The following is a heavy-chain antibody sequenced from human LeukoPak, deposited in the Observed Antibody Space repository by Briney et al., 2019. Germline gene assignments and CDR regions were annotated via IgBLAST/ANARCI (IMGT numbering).Heavy chain of an antibody. CDR3: VKDLPILGEPGDAFDI. Sequence: GGSLRLSCAASGFTFSSYGMHWVRQAPGKGLEWVAFIRYDGSNKYYADSVKGRFTISRDNSKNTLYLQMNSLRAEDTAVYYCVKDLPILGEPGDAFDIWGQGTMVTVSS. J-gene: IGHJ3*02. V-gene: IGHV3-30*02. CDR2: IRYDGSNK. CDR1: GFTFSSYG. D-gene: IGHD3-16*01.